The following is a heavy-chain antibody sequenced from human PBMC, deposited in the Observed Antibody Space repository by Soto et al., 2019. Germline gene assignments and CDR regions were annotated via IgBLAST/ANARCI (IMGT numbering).Heavy chain of an antibody. V-gene: IGHV3-23*01. J-gene: IGHJ4*02. CDR3: AKRATGTYFDY. CDR2: ISDNGGGT. Sequence: GGSLRLSCAASGFTFSSCAMTWVRQAPGKGLEWVATISDNGGGTHYADSVKGRFTISRDNSKNTLYLQMNSLRAEDTAVYYCAKRATGTYFDYWGQGTLVTVSS. D-gene: IGHD1-1*01. CDR1: GFTFSSCA.